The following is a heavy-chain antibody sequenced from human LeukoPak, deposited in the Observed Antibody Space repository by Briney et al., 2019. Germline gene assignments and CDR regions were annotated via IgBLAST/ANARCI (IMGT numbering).Heavy chain of an antibody. V-gene: IGHV3-48*01. J-gene: IGHJ4*02. CDR2: ISSSSSTI. CDR3: ARGLDVDRAMVSHFDC. CDR1: GFTFSSYS. Sequence: GGSLRLSCAASGFTFSSYSMNWVREAPGKGLEWVSYISSSSSTIYYADSVKGRFTISRDNAKNSLYLQMNSLRAEDTAVYYCARGLDVDRAMVSHFDCWGQGTLVTVSS. D-gene: IGHD5-18*01.